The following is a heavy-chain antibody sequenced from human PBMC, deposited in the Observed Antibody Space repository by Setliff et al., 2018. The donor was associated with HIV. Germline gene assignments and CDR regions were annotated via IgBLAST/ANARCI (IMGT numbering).Heavy chain of an antibody. V-gene: IGHV4-59*11. J-gene: IGHJ4*02. CDR3: AKGAGFYGDYTFDY. D-gene: IGHD4-17*01. Sequence: PSETLSLTCTVSGASITSHYWSWIRQSPGRELEWIGYIYSTESTNYNPSLQSRVSISMDASKNKFSLKVTSVTSADTAVYYCAKGAGFYGDYTFDYWGQGNLVTVSS. CDR2: IYSTEST. CDR1: GASITSHY.